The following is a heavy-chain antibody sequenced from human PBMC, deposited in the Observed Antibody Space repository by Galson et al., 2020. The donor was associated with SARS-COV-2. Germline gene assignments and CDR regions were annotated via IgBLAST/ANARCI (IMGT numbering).Heavy chain of an antibody. CDR2: ISSSSFTI. D-gene: IGHD1-26*01. Sequence: TGGSLRLSCAASGFTFTTYSMSWVRQAPGKGLEWVSYISSSSFTIYYADSVKGRFTISRDNAKNSLYLQMNSLRDEDTAVYYCARRGGSYSDYWGQGTLVTVSS. J-gene: IGHJ4*02. V-gene: IGHV3-48*02. CDR3: ARRGGSYSDY. CDR1: GFTFTTYS.